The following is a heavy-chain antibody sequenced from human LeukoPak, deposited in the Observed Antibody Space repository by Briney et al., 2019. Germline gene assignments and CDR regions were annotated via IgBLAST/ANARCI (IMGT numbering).Heavy chain of an antibody. V-gene: IGHV3-7*01. CDR2: IKQDGREK. J-gene: IGHJ4*02. CDR3: AGDIGDGATPDY. D-gene: IGHD1-26*01. Sequence: GGSLRLSCVASRFTVSSNYMSWVRQAPGKGLEGVAKIKQDGREKYYVDSVKGRFTISRDNAKNSLYLQMNSLRAEDTAVYYCAGDIGDGATPDYWGQGTLVTVSS. CDR1: RFTVSSNY.